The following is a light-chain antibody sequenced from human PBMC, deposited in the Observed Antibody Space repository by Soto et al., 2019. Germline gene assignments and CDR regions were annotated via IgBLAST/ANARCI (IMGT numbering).Light chain of an antibody. V-gene: IGKV3-20*01. J-gene: IGKJ4*01. CDR3: QQFSSYPLT. CDR1: QTVRNNY. CDR2: DAS. Sequence: EFVLTQSPGTRSLSQGERATLSCRASQTVRNNYLAWYQQKPGQAPRLLIYDASSRATGIPDRFSGGGSGTDFTLTISRLEPEDFAVYYCQQFSSYPLTFGGGTKVEIK.